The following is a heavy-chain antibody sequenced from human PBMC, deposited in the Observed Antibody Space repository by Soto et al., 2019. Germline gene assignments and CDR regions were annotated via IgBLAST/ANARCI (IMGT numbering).Heavy chain of an antibody. CDR1: GGSISSSSYY. D-gene: IGHD3-16*01. J-gene: IGHJ6*03. Sequence: SETLSLTCTVSGGSISSSSYYWGWIRQPPGKGLEWIGSIYSSGSTYYNPSLKSRVTISVDTSKNQFSLKLSSVTAADTAVYYCARHAGGYYYYMDVWGKGTTVTVSS. CDR2: IYSSGST. CDR3: ARHAGGYYYYMDV. V-gene: IGHV4-39*01.